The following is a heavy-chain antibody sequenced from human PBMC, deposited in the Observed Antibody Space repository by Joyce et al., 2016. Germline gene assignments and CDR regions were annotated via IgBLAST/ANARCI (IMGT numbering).Heavy chain of an antibody. CDR2: ISSDESST. Sequence: EVQLVESGGGLVQPGGSLRLSCTASGFTFSSYWMHWVRQVSGKELVWVSHISSDESSTSYADSVKRRFTISRDNAKNTLYLHMNSLRTEDTALYYCARTGGSYYDYYYYGLDVWGQGTTVIVSS. CDR1: GFTFSSYW. V-gene: IGHV3-74*01. J-gene: IGHJ6*02. D-gene: IGHD1-26*01. CDR3: ARTGGSYYDYYYYGLDV.